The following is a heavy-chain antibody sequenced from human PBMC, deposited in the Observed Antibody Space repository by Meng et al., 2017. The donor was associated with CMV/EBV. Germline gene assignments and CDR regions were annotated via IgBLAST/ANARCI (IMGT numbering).Heavy chain of an antibody. CDR3: ASEGRGQLQH. Sequence: QVQLQESGPGLVKPSETLSLTCTFSGGSISNYYVIWIRQPPGKGLEWIGYIYYSGSTNYNPSLKSRVTITVDTSKNQFSLKLSSVTAADAAVYYCASEGRGQLQHWGRGTLVTVSS. J-gene: IGHJ1*01. D-gene: IGHD3-10*01. CDR2: IYYSGST. V-gene: IGHV4-59*01. CDR1: GGSISNYY.